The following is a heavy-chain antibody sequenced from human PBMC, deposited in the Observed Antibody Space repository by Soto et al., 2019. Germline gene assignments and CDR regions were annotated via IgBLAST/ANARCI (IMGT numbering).Heavy chain of an antibody. Sequence: ASVKVSCEASGYTFTSYYIHWVRQAPGQGLEWMGIINPSGGSTSYAQKFQGRVTMTRDTSTSTVYMELSSLRSEDTAVYYCARNGVRRELLLYYWGQGTLVTVSS. V-gene: IGHV1-46*01. CDR3: ARNGVRRELLLYY. CDR1: GYTFTSYY. CDR2: INPSGGST. J-gene: IGHJ4*02. D-gene: IGHD1-26*01.